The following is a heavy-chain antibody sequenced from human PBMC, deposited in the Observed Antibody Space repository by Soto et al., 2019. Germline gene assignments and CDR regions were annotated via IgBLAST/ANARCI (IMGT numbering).Heavy chain of an antibody. CDR1: GFTVSYFG. CDR2: ISSDGGKA. CDR3: ARDWAWTYDY. Sequence: QVQLVESGGGVVQPGRSLRLSCAASGFTVSYFGLHWVRQAPGKGLEWVAFISSDGGKAYYADSMKGRFTISRDNSKNTLALQMNSLKPQDTAVYYCARDWAWTYDYWGQGTLVTVSS. V-gene: IGHV3-30-3*01. D-gene: IGHD1-7*01. J-gene: IGHJ4*02.